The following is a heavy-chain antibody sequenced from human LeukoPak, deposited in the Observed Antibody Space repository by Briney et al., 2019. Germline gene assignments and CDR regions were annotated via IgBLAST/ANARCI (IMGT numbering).Heavy chain of an antibody. CDR3: ARTVTGTTWFYQ. CDR2: IYTSGST. CDR1: GGSISSGSYY. Sequence: PSETLSLTCTVSGGSISSGSYYWSWIRQPPGKGLEWIGRIYTSGSTNYNPSLKSRVTISVDTSKNQFSLKLSYVSAADTAAPYCARTVTGTTWFYQWGQGTQVTVSS. D-gene: IGHD1-7*01. V-gene: IGHV4-61*02. J-gene: IGHJ5*02.